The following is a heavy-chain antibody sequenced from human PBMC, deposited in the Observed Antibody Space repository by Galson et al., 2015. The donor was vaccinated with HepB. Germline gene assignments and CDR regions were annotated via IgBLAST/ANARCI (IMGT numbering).Heavy chain of an antibody. D-gene: IGHD3-3*01. J-gene: IGHJ4*02. Sequence: SVKVSCKASGYTFTGYYMHWVRQAPGQGLEWMGWINPNSGGTSYAQKFQGRVTMTRDTSISTAYMELSRLRSDDTAVYYCARVNTIIGVVNSYYFDYWGQGTLVTVSS. CDR2: INPNSGGT. CDR1: GYTFTGYY. CDR3: ARVNTIIGVVNSYYFDY. V-gene: IGHV1-2*02.